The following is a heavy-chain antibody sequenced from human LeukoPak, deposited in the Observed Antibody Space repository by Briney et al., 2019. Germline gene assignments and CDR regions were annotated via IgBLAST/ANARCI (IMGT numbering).Heavy chain of an antibody. J-gene: IGHJ4*02. CDR1: GFTVSSNY. CDR3: AKSGDSSGYSDLDY. V-gene: IGHV3-66*02. D-gene: IGHD3-22*01. CDR2: IYSGGST. Sequence: PGGSLRLSCAASGFTVSSNYMSWVRQAPGKGLEWVSVIYSGGSTYYADSVKGRFTISRDNSKNTLYLQMNSLRAEDTAVYYCAKSGDSSGYSDLDYWGQGTLVTVSS.